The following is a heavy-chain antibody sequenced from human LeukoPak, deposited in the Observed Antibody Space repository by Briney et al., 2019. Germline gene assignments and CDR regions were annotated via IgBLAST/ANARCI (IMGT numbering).Heavy chain of an antibody. D-gene: IGHD2-21*01. CDR3: AKAPVTTCRGAYCYPFDY. Sequence: PGGSLRLSCAASGFTVSSNYMSWVRQAPGKGLEWVSVIYSGDNTYYADSVKGRFTISRDNSKDTLYLQMNSLRAEDTAVYYCAKAPVTTCRGAYCYPFDYWGQGTLVTVSS. J-gene: IGHJ4*02. CDR1: GFTVSSNY. CDR2: IYSGDNT. V-gene: IGHV3-53*01.